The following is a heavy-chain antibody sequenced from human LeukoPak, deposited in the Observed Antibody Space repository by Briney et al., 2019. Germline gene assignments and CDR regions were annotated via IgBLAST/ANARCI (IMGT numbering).Heavy chain of an antibody. V-gene: IGHV3-11*01. CDR1: GFTVSSNY. CDR3: ARAGQSDY. Sequence: GGSLRLSCAASGFTVSSNYMSWVRQAPGKGLEWVSSISGGSRTINYADSVKGRFTTSRDNAKNSLFLQVNSLRAEDTAAYYCARAGQSDYWGQGTLVTVSS. CDR2: ISGGSRTI. J-gene: IGHJ4*02.